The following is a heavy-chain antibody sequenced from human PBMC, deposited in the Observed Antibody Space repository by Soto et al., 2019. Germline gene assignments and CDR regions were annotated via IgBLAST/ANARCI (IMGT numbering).Heavy chain of an antibody. J-gene: IGHJ4*02. CDR1: GFTFKNYD. Sequence: EVELLESGGGLAQPGGSLRLSCVASGFTFKNYDMRWIRQAPGKGLEWVSGISGSGGVTYYADSVKGRFTISRDNSKNTLYLQMNSLRAEDTAIYYCAKNRQFRSYYESAGHYDNWGQGTLVTVSS. D-gene: IGHD3-10*01. V-gene: IGHV3-23*01. CDR3: AKNRQFRSYYESAGHYDN. CDR2: ISGSGGVT.